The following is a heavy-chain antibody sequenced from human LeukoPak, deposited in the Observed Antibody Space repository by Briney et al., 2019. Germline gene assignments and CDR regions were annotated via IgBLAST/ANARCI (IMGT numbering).Heavy chain of an antibody. J-gene: IGHJ4*02. CDR3: ARPIKYYDFWSGYYDQIALDY. CDR2: ISPSGGST. D-gene: IGHD3-3*01. Sequence: GASVKVSCKAFGYTFTSNYMHWVRQAPGQGPEWMGVISPSGGSTTYAQKFQGRVTLTRDMSTSTAYMELRSLRSDDTAVYYCARPIKYYDFWSGYYDQIALDYWGQGTLVTVSS. CDR1: GYTFTSNY. V-gene: IGHV1-46*01.